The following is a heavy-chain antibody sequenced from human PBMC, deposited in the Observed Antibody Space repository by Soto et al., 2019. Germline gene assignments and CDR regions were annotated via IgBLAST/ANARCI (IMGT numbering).Heavy chain of an antibody. J-gene: IGHJ4*02. Sequence: PGGSLRLSCAASGFTFSSYAMSWVRHAPGKGLEWVSAISGSGGSTYYAESVKGRFTISRDNSKNTLYLQMNSLRAEDTAVYYCAKVSYYDSSGYCDYWGQGTLVTVSS. CDR2: ISGSGGST. V-gene: IGHV3-23*01. D-gene: IGHD3-22*01. CDR1: GFTFSSYA. CDR3: AKVSYYDSSGYCDY.